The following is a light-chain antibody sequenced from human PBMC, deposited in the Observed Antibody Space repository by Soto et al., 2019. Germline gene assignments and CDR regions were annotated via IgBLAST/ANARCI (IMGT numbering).Light chain of an antibody. V-gene: IGKV3-15*01. CDR2: GAS. CDR1: QSVSSK. J-gene: IGKJ1*01. Sequence: EIVMTQSPATLSVSPGEGATLSCRASQSVSSKLAWYQQKPGQAPRLLIYGASTRATGIPARFSGSGSGTEFTLIISSLQSEDFAVYYCQQYGSSLRTFGQGTKVDIK. CDR3: QQYGSSLRT.